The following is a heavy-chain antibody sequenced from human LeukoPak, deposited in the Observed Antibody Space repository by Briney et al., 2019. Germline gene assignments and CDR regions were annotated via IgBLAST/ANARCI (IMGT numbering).Heavy chain of an antibody. CDR2: IYYSGST. D-gene: IGHD3-16*01. CDR3: ARGGEWTFDY. Sequence: SQTLSLTCTVSGGSISSGGYYWSWIRQHPGKGLEWIGYIYYSGSTNYNPSLKSRVTISVDTSKNQFSLKLSSVTAADTAVYYCARGGEWTFDYWGQGTLVTVSS. CDR1: GGSISSGGYY. J-gene: IGHJ4*02. V-gene: IGHV4-31*03.